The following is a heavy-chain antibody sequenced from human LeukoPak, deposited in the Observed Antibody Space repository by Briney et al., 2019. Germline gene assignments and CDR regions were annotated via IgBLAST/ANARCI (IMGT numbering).Heavy chain of an antibody. J-gene: IGHJ4*02. CDR2: IYSDGSNK. V-gene: IGHV3-33*01. Sequence: PGKSLRLSCAASGFTFSDYGIHWVRQAPGKGLEWVGVIYSDGSNKYFIDSVKGRFTISRDDSKNTVFLQMNSLRVDDTSVYYCARDLKSRYMDSWGQGTLVTVSS. D-gene: IGHD3-16*02. CDR3: ARDLKSRYMDS. CDR1: GFTFSDYG.